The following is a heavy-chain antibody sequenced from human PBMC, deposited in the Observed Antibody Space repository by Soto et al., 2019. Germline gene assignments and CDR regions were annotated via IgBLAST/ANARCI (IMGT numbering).Heavy chain of an antibody. CDR2: IRSEAYGGTT. CDR3: SRSRWLPPTGFDY. Sequence: PGGSLILSFATPGFTLRDYTMTWFRQAPGKGLEWVGLIRSEAYGGTTEYAASAKGRFTISRDDSKSIAYLQMNSLKTEDTAVYYCSRSRWLPPTGFDYWGQGTLVTVSS. CDR1: GFTLRDYT. V-gene: IGHV3-49*03. D-gene: IGHD5-12*01. J-gene: IGHJ4*02.